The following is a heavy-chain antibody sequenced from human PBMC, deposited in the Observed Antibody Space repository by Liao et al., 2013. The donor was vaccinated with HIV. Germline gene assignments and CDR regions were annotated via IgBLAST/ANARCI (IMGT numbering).Heavy chain of an antibody. V-gene: IGHV4-59*01. J-gene: IGHJ4*02. D-gene: IGHD5-24*01. Sequence: QVQLQESGPGLVKPSETVSLTCTVSGGSISNNYWSWIRQPPGGGLEWIGYIYYRGSTNYNPSFKSRITISVDTSKNQFSLKLRPVTAADTAVYYCARWFGNNYGVDSWGQGTLVTVSS. CDR3: ARWFGNNYGVDS. CDR1: GGSISNNY. CDR2: IYYRGST.